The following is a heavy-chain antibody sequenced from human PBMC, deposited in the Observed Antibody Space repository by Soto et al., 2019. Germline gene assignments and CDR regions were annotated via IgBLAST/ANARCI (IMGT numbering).Heavy chain of an antibody. CDR3: VRQAGGASTPGDDY. CDR1: GYTFDAFD. D-gene: IGHD2-15*01. J-gene: IGHJ4*02. Sequence: QVQLVQSGAEARKPGASVRVSCKASGYTFDAFDIHWVRQATGQGLELMGWMNPYTGETAYTQTFRGRVSMTRDTSVSTAYMVLTSLTSEDSAIYFCVRQAGGASTPGDDYWGQGTLVTVSS. V-gene: IGHV1-8*01. CDR2: MNPYTGET.